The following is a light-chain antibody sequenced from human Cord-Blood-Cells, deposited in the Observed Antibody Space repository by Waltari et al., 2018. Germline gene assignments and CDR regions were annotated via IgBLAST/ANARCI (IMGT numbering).Light chain of an antibody. CDR3: SSYTSSSTLV. V-gene: IGLV2-14*03. Sequence: QSALTQPASVSGSPGQSITISCTGTSSDVGGYNYVSWYQQHPGKAPKLMIYDVSNRPSGVSNRFSGSKSGNTASQTISGLRAEDEADYYCSSYTSSSTLVCGTGTKVTVL. J-gene: IGLJ1*01. CDR1: SSDVGGYNY. CDR2: DVS.